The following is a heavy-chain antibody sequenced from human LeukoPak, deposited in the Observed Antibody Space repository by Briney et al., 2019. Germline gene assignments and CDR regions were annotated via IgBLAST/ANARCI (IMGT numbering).Heavy chain of an antibody. V-gene: IGHV1-2*02. CDR3: ARGREVVPADTEFDP. J-gene: IGHJ5*02. CDR1: GYTLTGYY. D-gene: IGHD2-2*01. CDR2: INPNSGGT. Sequence: ASVKVSCKASGYTLTGYYMHWVRQAPGQGLEWMGWINPNSGGTNYAQKFQGRVTMTRDTSISTAYMELSRLRSDDTAVYYCARGREVVPADTEFDPWGQGTLVTVSS.